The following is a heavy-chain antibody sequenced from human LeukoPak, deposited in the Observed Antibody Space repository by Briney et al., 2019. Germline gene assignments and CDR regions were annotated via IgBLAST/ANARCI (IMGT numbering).Heavy chain of an antibody. J-gene: IGHJ3*02. CDR3: ARGMYHAFDM. Sequence: SQTLSLTCAISGDSVSSNSVAWNWIRQSPSRGLEWLGRAYYRSKWYNEYAVSVKSRITVNPDTSKNQFSLQLNSVTPEDTAVYYCARGMYHAFDMWGQGTMVTVSS. CDR1: GDSVSSNSVA. CDR2: AYYRSKWYN. V-gene: IGHV6-1*01. D-gene: IGHD2-8*01.